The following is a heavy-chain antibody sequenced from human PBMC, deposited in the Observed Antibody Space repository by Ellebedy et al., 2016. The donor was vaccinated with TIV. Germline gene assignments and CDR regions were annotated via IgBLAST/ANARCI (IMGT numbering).Heavy chain of an antibody. Sequence: SQTLSLTCAISGDSVSNNSAAWNWIRQSPSRGLECLGMTYYRSKWYNDYAVSVQSRITITPDTSKNQFSLQLNSVTPEDTAVYYCAREVAPIAAAGTNAFDIWGEGTMVTVSS. CDR1: GDSVSNNSAA. J-gene: IGHJ3*02. V-gene: IGHV6-1*01. CDR3: AREVAPIAAAGTNAFDI. CDR2: TYYRSKWYN. D-gene: IGHD6-13*01.